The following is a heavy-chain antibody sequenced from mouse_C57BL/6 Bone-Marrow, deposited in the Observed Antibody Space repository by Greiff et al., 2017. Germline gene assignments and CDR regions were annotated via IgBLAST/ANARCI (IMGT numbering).Heavy chain of an antibody. D-gene: IGHD1-1*01. CDR3: ARSITTVVDY. V-gene: IGHV1-61*01. CDR2: IYPSDSET. J-gene: IGHJ2*01. Sequence: QVQLQQPGAELVRPGSSVKLSCKASGYTFTSYWMDWAKQRPGQGLEWIGNIYPSDSETHYNQKFKDKATLTVDKSSSTAYMQLSSLTSEDSAVYYCARSITTVVDYWGQGTTLTVSS. CDR1: GYTFTSYW.